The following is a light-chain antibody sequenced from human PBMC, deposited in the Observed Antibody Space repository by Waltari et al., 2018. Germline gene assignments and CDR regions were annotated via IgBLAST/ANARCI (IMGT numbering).Light chain of an antibody. V-gene: IGKV1-39*01. CDR3: PQGYGNPIT. J-gene: IGKJ4*01. CDR2: GAS. Sequence: DIQMTQSPSSLSASIGDRVTITCRESQSLSNYVNWHQQLPGKAPKILVYGASNVPSGVPSRFSGSGSGTECTLTISSLQPEDFETYSCPQGYGNPITFGGGTKVDI. CDR1: QSLSNY.